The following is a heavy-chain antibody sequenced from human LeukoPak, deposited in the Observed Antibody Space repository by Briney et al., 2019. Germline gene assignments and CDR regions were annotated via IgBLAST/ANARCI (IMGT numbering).Heavy chain of an antibody. Sequence: GASVTLSCKASVYTFTSYYMHWVRQAPGQGLEWMGIINPSDGSTSYAQKFQGRVTMTRDTSTSTVYMELSSLRSEDTAVYYCARDSVVVAATPRLYYCYYYMDVWGKGTTVTVSS. J-gene: IGHJ6*03. D-gene: IGHD2-15*01. CDR2: INPSDGST. V-gene: IGHV1-46*01. CDR1: VYTFTSYY. CDR3: ARDSVVVAATPRLYYCYYYMDV.